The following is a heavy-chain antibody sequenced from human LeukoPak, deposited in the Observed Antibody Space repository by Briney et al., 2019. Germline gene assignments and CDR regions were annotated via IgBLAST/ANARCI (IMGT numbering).Heavy chain of an antibody. CDR3: ARAVGCSSASCYDY. J-gene: IGHJ4*02. Sequence: GALRLSCAASGFTVSSNYMSWVRQAPGKGLEWVSVIYSGGSTYYADSVKGRFTISRDNSKNTLYLQMNSLRAEDTAVYYCARAVGCSSASCYDYWGQGTLVTVSS. CDR1: GFTVSSNY. CDR2: IYSGGST. V-gene: IGHV3-53*01. D-gene: IGHD2-2*01.